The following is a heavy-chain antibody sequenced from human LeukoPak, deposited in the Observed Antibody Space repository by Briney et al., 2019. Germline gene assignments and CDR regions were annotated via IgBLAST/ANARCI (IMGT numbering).Heavy chain of an antibody. CDR3: ARSPRRLGYCSGGSCYYYYGMDV. D-gene: IGHD2-15*01. CDR2: INHSGST. CDR1: GGSFSGYY. V-gene: IGHV4-34*01. J-gene: IGHJ6*02. Sequence: PSETLSLTCAVYGGSFSGYYWSWIRQPPGKGLEWIGEINHSGSTNYNPSLKSRVTISVDTSKNQFSLKLSPVTAADAAVYYCARSPRRLGYCSGGSCYYYYGMDVWGQGTTVTASS.